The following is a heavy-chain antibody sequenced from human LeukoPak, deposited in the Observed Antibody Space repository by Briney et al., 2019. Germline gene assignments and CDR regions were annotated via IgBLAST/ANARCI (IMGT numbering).Heavy chain of an antibody. V-gene: IGHV4-59*12. D-gene: IGHD2-15*01. CDR3: ARNFPGVGCSGGSCYDY. Sequence: SETLSLTCTVSGGSISSYYWSWIRQPPGKGLEWIGYIYYSGSTNYNPSLKSRVTISVDTSKNQFSLKLSSVTAADTAVYYCARNFPGVGCSGGSCYDYWGQGTLVTVSS. J-gene: IGHJ4*02. CDR2: IYYSGST. CDR1: GGSISSYY.